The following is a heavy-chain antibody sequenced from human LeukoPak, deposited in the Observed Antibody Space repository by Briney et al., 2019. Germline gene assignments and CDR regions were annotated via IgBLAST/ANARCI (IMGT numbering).Heavy chain of an antibody. CDR3: ARDLSQLTTYYYYYGMDV. CDR1: GGTFSSYA. D-gene: IGHD6-6*01. CDR2: IIPIFGTA. V-gene: IGHV1-69*13. J-gene: IGHJ6*02. Sequence: SVNVSCTASGGTFSSYAISWVRQAPGQGLEWMGGIIPIFGTANYAQKFQGRVTITADESTSTAYMELSSLRSEDTAVYYCARDLSQLTTYYYYYGMDVWGQGTTVTVSS.